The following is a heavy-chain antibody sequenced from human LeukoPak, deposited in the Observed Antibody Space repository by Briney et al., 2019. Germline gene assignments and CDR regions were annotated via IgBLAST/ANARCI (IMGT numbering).Heavy chain of an antibody. D-gene: IGHD3-10*01. CDR3: ARVPEVFIRGVVRYYYYYMDV. Sequence: GGSLRLSCVASTFTFSRNWMSWVRQAPGKGLEWVANIKEDGSEKYYVDSVKGRFTISRDNAKNSVYLQMNSLRVEDTAVYYCARVPEVFIRGVVRYYYYYMDVWGKGTTVTVSS. V-gene: IGHV3-7*01. J-gene: IGHJ6*03. CDR2: IKEDGSEK. CDR1: TFTFSRNW.